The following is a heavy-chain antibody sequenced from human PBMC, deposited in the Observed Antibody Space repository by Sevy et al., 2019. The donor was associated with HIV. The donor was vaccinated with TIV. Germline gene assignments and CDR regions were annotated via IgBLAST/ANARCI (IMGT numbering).Heavy chain of an antibody. CDR1: GFTFSSYS. J-gene: IGHJ4*02. CDR2: ISSSSSYI. V-gene: IGHV3-21*01. Sequence: GGSLRLSCAASGFTFSSYSLNWVRQAPGKGLEWVSSISSSSSYIYYADSVKGRFTISRDNAKNSLYLQMNSLRAEDTAVYYCAREVTPIAVAGIPALIDYWGQGTLVTVSS. D-gene: IGHD6-19*01. CDR3: AREVTPIAVAGIPALIDY.